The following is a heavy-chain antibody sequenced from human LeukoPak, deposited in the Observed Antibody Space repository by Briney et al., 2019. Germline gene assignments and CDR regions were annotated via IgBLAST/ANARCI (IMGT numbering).Heavy chain of an antibody. D-gene: IGHD6-19*01. CDR2: IKQDGSEK. CDR3: ARFYFPEEHDRAWYEAH. J-gene: IGHJ4*02. Sequence: GGSLRLSCAASGFSFSTYWMSWVRQSLGRGLEWVASIKQDGSEKYYVDSVKGRFTISRDNAMNTVFLQMKSLRADDTGTYYCARFYFPEEHDRAWYEAHWGQGVLVTVS. CDR1: GFSFSTYW. V-gene: IGHV3-7*01.